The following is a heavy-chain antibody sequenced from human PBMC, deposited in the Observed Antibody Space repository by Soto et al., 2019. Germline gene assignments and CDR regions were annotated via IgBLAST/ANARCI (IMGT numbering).Heavy chain of an antibody. CDR2: ISGSGGST. CDR1: GFTFSTYA. CDR3: AKDPRIGIAVAGVFDY. D-gene: IGHD6-19*01. V-gene: IGHV3-23*01. J-gene: IGHJ4*02. Sequence: EVQLLESGGGLVQPGGSLRLSCAASGFTFSTYAMSWVRQAPGKGLEWVSAISGSGGSTYYADSVKGRFTISRDNSENTLYQQMNSLRAEDTAVYYCAKDPRIGIAVAGVFDYWGQGTLVTVSS.